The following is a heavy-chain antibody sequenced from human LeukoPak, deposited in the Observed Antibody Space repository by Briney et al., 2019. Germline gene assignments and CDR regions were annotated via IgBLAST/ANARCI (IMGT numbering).Heavy chain of an antibody. V-gene: IGHV3-7*03. J-gene: IGHJ4*02. Sequence: GGSLRLSCAASGFTFSSYWMNWVRQAPGKGLEWVASIKTDGSEKYYVGSVRGRFTISRDNAKNSLFLQMNSLRVDDTAVYFCVRVPPITTARGVPSDYWGQGTLVTVSS. CDR3: VRVPPITTARGVPSDY. CDR2: IKTDGSEK. D-gene: IGHD3-10*01. CDR1: GFTFSSYW.